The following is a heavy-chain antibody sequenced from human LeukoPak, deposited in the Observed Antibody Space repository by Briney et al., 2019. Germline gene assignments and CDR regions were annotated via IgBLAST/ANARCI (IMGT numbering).Heavy chain of an antibody. Sequence: GASVKVSCKASGYTFTSYGISWVRQAPGQGLEWMGWISAYNGNTNYAQKLQGRVTMTTDTSTSTAYMELRSLRSDDTAVYYCARTRTYYGSGSYSVYWGQGTLVTVSS. CDR1: GYTFTSYG. V-gene: IGHV1-18*01. D-gene: IGHD3-10*01. CDR2: ISAYNGNT. CDR3: ARTRTYYGSGSYSVY. J-gene: IGHJ4*02.